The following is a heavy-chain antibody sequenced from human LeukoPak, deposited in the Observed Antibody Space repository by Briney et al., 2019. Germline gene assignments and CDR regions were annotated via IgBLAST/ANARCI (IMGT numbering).Heavy chain of an antibody. D-gene: IGHD5-12*01. CDR3: ARGGYDWGSVYYFDY. V-gene: IGHV4-30-2*01. Sequence: SQTRSLTCAVSGGSISRGVYSWSWIRQPPGKALGGMGYIYHSGSTYYNPSLKSRVTISVDRSKNQFSLKLSSVTAADTAVYYCARGGYDWGSVYYFDYWGQGTLVTVSS. CDR1: GGSISRGVYS. CDR2: IYHSGST. J-gene: IGHJ4*02.